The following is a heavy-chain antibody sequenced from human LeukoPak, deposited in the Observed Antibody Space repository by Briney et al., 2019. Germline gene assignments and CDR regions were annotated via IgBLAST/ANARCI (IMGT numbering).Heavy chain of an antibody. J-gene: IGHJ4*02. CDR2: IYHSGST. Sequence: SETLSLTCTVSGYSISSAYYWGWIRQPPGKGLEWIGTIYHSGSTYYNPSLKSRVTISVDTSKNQLSLKLSSVTAADTAVYYCARDRYLYYYGSGSYEYWGQGTLVTVSS. CDR1: GYSISSAYY. CDR3: ARDRYLYYYGSGSYEY. D-gene: IGHD3-10*01. V-gene: IGHV4-38-2*02.